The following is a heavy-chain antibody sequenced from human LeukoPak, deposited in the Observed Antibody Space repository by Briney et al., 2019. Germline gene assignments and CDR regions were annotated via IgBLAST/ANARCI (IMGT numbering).Heavy chain of an antibody. CDR1: GFXFSSYW. V-gene: IGHV3-74*01. Sequence: GGSLRLSRAASGFXFSSYWMHWVRQAPGKGLVWASRIYTDGRSPSYAHSVKGRSTIPRDNAKNEVYLQMGSLKAEDTAVYYCAGDQNCYGWHDYWGQGTLVTVSS. CDR2: IYTDGRSP. D-gene: IGHD6-19*01. J-gene: IGHJ4*02. CDR3: AGDQNCYGWHDY.